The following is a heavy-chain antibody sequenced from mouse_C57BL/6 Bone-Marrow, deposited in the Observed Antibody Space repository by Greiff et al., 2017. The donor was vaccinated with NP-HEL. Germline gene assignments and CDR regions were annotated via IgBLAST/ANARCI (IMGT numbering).Heavy chain of an antibody. V-gene: IGHV1-15*01. CDR3: TRSYYYLSIFRGYYFDY. J-gene: IGHJ2*01. D-gene: IGHD1-1*01. Sequence: VQLQQSGAELVRPGASVTLSCKASGYTFTDYEMHWVKQTPVHGLEWIGAIDPETGGTAYNQKFKGKAILTADKSSSTAYMELRSLTSEDSAVYYCTRSYYYLSIFRGYYFDYWGQGTTLTVSS. CDR1: GYTFTDYE. CDR2: IDPETGGT.